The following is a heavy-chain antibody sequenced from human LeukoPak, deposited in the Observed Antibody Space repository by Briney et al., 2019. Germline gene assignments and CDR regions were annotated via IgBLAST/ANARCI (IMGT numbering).Heavy chain of an antibody. CDR3: ARGGMITFGGVILFY. V-gene: IGHV1-2*06. Sequence: ASVKVSCKASGYTFTGYYMHWVRQAPGQGLEWMGRINPNSGGTNYAQKFQGRVTMTRDTSISTAYMELSRLRSDDTAVYYCARGGMITFGGVILFYWGQGTLVTVSS. D-gene: IGHD3-16*02. CDR2: INPNSGGT. J-gene: IGHJ4*02. CDR1: GYTFTGYY.